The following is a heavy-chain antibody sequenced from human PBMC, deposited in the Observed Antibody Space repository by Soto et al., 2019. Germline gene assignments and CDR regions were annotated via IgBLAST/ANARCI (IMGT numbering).Heavy chain of an antibody. CDR1: GGSFSSGGYY. Sequence: QLQLQESGPGLVKPSQTLSLACTVSGGSFSSGGYYWSWIRQLPGKGLEWIGYSYYSGSTYYNPSLKSRFTISLDTSKTQFSLKLSSVTAADTAVYYCARATSFSGHHGYWGQGTLVTVSS. V-gene: IGHV4-31*03. J-gene: IGHJ4*02. CDR3: ARATSFSGHHGY. D-gene: IGHD2-8*02. CDR2: SYYSGST.